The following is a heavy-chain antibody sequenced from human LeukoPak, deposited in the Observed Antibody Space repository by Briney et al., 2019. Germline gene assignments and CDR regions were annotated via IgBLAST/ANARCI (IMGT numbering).Heavy chain of an antibody. V-gene: IGHV3-30-3*01. Sequence: GRSLRLSCAASGFTFSSYAMHWVRQAPGKGLEWVEVISYDGSNKYYADSVKGRFTISRDNSKNTLYLQMNSLRAEDTAVYYCAGGYCSGGSCSLSGPWGQGTLVTVSS. D-gene: IGHD2-15*01. CDR2: ISYDGSNK. CDR3: AGGYCSGGSCSLSGP. CDR1: GFTFSSYA. J-gene: IGHJ5*02.